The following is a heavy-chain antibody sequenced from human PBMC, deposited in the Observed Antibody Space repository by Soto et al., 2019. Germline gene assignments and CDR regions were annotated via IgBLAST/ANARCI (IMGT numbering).Heavy chain of an antibody. CDR2: INADNGNT. D-gene: IGHD3-10*01. Sequence: GASVKVSCKASGYTFTSYAMNWVRQAPGQRLEWMGWINADNGNTNYAQKLQGRVTMTTDTSTSTAYMELRSLRSDDTAVYYCARDPFPLLWFGSSYYYYGMDVWGQGTTVTVSS. CDR3: ARDPFPLLWFGSSYYYYGMDV. J-gene: IGHJ6*02. CDR1: GYTFTSYA. V-gene: IGHV1-18*01.